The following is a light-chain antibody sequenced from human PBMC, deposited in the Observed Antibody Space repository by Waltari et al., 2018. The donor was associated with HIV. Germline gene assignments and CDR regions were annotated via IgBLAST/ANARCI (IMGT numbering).Light chain of an antibody. J-gene: IGLJ3*02. Sequence: QSVLTPPPSASGTPGQRVTISCSGSSSNIGSTTVNWYQQLPGTAPKLSIYSNNQRPSGVPDRFSGSKSGTSASLAISGLQSEDEADYYCCSYAGSSTLVFGGGTKLTVL. CDR3: CSYAGSSTLV. CDR2: SNN. CDR1: SSNIGSTT. V-gene: IGLV1-44*01.